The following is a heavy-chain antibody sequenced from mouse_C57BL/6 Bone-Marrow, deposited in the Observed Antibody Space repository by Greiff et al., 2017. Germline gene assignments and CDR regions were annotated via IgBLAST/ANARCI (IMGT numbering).Heavy chain of an antibody. J-gene: IGHJ4*01. CDR1: GFTFSDYG. V-gene: IGHV5-17*01. D-gene: IGHD2-14*01. CDR2: ISSGSSTI. Sequence: EVMLVESGGGLVKPGGSLKLSCAASGFTFSDYGMHWVRQAPEKGLEWVAYISSGSSTIYYADTVKGRFTISRDNAKNTLFLQMTSLRSEDTAMYYCARREYDDGYYAMDYWGQGTSVTVSS. CDR3: ARREYDDGYYAMDY.